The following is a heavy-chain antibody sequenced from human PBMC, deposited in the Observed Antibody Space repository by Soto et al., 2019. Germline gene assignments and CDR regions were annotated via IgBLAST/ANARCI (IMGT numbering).Heavy chain of an antibody. CDR3: TTDSYGSIVTVRFEY. CDR2: IKSKTDGGTP. D-gene: IGHD3-10*01. V-gene: IGHV3-15*07. CDR1: GFIFNKAW. Sequence: GGSLRLSCAASGFIFNKAWINWVRQALGKGLEWVGRIKSKTDGGTPDLAAPVKGRFAISRDDSKNVVYLQMNSLKVEDTGIYFCTTDSYGSIVTVRFEYWGHGSLVTVSS. J-gene: IGHJ4*01.